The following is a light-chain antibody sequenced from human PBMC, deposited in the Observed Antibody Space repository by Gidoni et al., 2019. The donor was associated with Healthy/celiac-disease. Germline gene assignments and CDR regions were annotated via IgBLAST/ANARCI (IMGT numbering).Light chain of an antibody. CDR2: GNS. CDR1: SSNIGAGYD. Sequence: QSVLTQPPSVSAAPGQRVTISCTGSSSNIGAGYDVHWYQQLPGTAPKLLIYGNSNRPSGVPDRFSGSKSGTSASLAITGLQAEDEADYYCQSYDSSLSGYVVFGGGTKLTAL. CDR3: QSYDSSLSGYVV. J-gene: IGLJ2*01. V-gene: IGLV1-40*01.